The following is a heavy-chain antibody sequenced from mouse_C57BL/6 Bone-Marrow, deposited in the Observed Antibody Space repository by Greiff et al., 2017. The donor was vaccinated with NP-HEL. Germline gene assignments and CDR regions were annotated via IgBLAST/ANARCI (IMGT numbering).Heavy chain of an antibody. CDR1: GFTFSDYY. CDR2: ISNGGGST. CDR3: ARGQIYYGPFAY. J-gene: IGHJ3*01. Sequence: EVKLMESGGGLVQPGGSLKLSCAASGFTFSDYYMYWVRQTPEKRLEWVAYISNGGGSTYYPDTVKGRFTISRDNAKNTLYLQMSRLKSEDTAMYYCARGQIYYGPFAYGGQGTLVTVSA. V-gene: IGHV5-12*01. D-gene: IGHD2-1*01.